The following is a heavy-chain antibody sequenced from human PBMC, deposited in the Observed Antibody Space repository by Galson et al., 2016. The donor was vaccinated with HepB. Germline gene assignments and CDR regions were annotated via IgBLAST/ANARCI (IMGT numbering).Heavy chain of an antibody. V-gene: IGHV4-34*01. CDR2: INHSGRS. D-gene: IGHD3-3*01. CDR1: GGSISVGHHY. CDR3: ARGHLGGHDFWSGMNGVWFDV. Sequence: SETLSLTCNVSGGSISVGHHYWSWIRQHPGKGLEWIGEINHSGRSKNNPSLKSRVTMSLDTSKNQISLKLSSVTAADTAVYYCARGHLGGHDFWSGMNGVWFDVWGKGTTVTVSS. J-gene: IGHJ6*04.